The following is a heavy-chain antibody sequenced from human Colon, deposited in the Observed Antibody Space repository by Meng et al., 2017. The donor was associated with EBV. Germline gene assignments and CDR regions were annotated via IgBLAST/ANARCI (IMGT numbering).Heavy chain of an antibody. CDR1: GGSINSGDYY. CDR3: ARNYYFDY. Sequence: GRMQVPGPGMVKPSQTLSLTFTVSGGSINSGDYYWSWIRQPPGKGLEWIGYIYYTGSTYYNPSLKSRVTISMDTSKNQFSLRLSSVTAADTAVYYCARNYYFDYWGQGTLVTVSS. V-gene: IGHV4-30-4*01. J-gene: IGHJ4*02. CDR2: IYYTGST.